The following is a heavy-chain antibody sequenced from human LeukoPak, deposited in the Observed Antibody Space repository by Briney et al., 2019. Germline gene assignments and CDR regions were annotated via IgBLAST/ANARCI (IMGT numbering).Heavy chain of an antibody. D-gene: IGHD2-15*01. Sequence: SETLSLTCSVSGVSMFSSTYYWAWIRQPPGKGLEFMGSIYYNEDTFHNPSLKSRLTISVDTSANLFSLRLTSVTAADTSTYYCARQLAAGNDGFDVWGQGTVVTVSS. V-gene: IGHV4-39*02. CDR3: ARQLAAGNDGFDV. J-gene: IGHJ3*01. CDR2: IYYNEDT. CDR1: GVSMFSSTYY.